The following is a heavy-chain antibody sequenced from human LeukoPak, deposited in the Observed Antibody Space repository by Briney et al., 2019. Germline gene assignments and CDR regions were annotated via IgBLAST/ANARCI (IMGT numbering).Heavy chain of an antibody. CDR1: GGSISSYY. J-gene: IGHJ4*02. V-gene: IGHV4-59*01. CDR2: IYYSGST. CDR3: AREGGDYDRAFDY. Sequence: PSETLSLTCTVSGGSISSYYWSWIRQPPGKGLEWIRYIYYSGSTNYNPSLKSRVTISVDTSKNQFSLKLSSVTAADTAVYYCAREGGDYDRAFDYWGQGTLVTVSS. D-gene: IGHD4-17*01.